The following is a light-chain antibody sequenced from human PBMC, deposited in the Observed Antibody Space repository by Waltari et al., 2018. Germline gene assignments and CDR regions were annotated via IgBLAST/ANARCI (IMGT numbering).Light chain of an antibody. V-gene: IGLV2-14*03. CDR1: SSAIAAYNF. CDR2: NVN. J-gene: IGLJ1*01. Sequence: QSALTQPASVSGSPGQSITISCPGTSSAIAAYNFVPWYQQHPGKVPRVIIYNVNERPSRISSRFSGSKSGNTASLTISGLQPDDEADYYCGSYRGSNIYVFGTGTKVTVL. CDR3: GSYRGSNIYV.